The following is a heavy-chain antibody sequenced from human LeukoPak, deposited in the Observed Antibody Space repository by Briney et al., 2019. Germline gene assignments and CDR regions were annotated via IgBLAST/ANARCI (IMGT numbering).Heavy chain of an antibody. CDR1: GFTFSSYS. V-gene: IGHV3-21*01. CDR3: ARYSGYDDY. CDR2: ISSSSSYI. Sequence: PGGSLRLSCAASGFTFSSYSMTWVRQAPGKGLEWVSSISSSSSYIYHADSVKGRFTISRDNAKNSLYLQMNSLRAEDTAVYYCARYSGYDDYWGQGTLVTVSS. D-gene: IGHD5-12*01. J-gene: IGHJ4*02.